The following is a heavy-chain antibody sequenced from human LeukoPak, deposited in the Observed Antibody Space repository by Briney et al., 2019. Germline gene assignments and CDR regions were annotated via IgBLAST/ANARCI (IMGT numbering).Heavy chain of an antibody. Sequence: ASVKVSCKASGYTFTSYSLHWVRQAPGQGLEWMGIINPSGGSTTYAQKFQGRVTMTRDMSTSTVYMELSSLRSDDTAVYYCARDHSNDFWSGSGPLYYMDVWGKGTTVTVSS. J-gene: IGHJ6*03. CDR2: INPSGGST. D-gene: IGHD3-3*01. V-gene: IGHV1-46*01. CDR1: GYTFTSYS. CDR3: ARDHSNDFWSGSGPLYYMDV.